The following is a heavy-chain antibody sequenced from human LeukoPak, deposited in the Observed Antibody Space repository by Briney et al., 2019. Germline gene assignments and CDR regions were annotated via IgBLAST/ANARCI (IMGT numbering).Heavy chain of an antibody. J-gene: IGHJ4*02. V-gene: IGHV1-18*01. CDR2: ISAYNGNT. D-gene: IGHD3-10*01. Sequence: ASVKVSCKASGYTFTSYGISWVRQAPGQGLEWMGWISAYNGNTNYAQKLQGRVTMATDTSTSTAYMELRSLRSDDTAVYYCAREYYGSGSYYPFDYWGQGTPVTVSS. CDR1: GYTFTSYG. CDR3: AREYYGSGSYYPFDY.